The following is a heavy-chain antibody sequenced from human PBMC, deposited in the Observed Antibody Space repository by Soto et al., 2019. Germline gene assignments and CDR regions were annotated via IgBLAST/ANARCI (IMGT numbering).Heavy chain of an antibody. V-gene: IGHV1-8*01. J-gene: IGHJ3*02. Sequence: ASVKVSCKAAGYTFTSYDINWVRQATGQGLEWMGWMNPNSGNTGYAQKFQGRVTMTRNTSISAAYMELSSLRSEDTAVYYCASRLSTGQLLDDAFDIWGQGTMVTVSS. CDR3: ASRLSTGQLLDDAFDI. D-gene: IGHD2-2*01. CDR2: MNPNSGNT. CDR1: GYTFTSYD.